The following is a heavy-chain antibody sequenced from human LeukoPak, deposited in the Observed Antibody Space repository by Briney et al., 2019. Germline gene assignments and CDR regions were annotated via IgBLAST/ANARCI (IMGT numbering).Heavy chain of an antibody. CDR3: AREVYQLLPHFDY. Sequence: GGSLRLSCAASGFTFSSYSMNWVRQAPGKGLEWVSSISSSSSYIYYADSVKGRFTISRDNAKNSLYLQMNSLRAEDTAVYYCAREVYQLLPHFDYWGQGTLGTVSS. CDR2: ISSSSSYI. D-gene: IGHD2-2*01. J-gene: IGHJ4*02. V-gene: IGHV3-21*01. CDR1: GFTFSSYS.